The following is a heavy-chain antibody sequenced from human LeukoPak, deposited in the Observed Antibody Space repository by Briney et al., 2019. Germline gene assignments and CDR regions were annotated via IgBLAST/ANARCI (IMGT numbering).Heavy chain of an antibody. CDR3: ARDPLPYYDSSGYYEGAFDI. CDR2: INPSGGST. J-gene: IGHJ3*02. D-gene: IGHD3-22*01. CDR1: GYTFTSYY. Sequence: GASVNDSCKSSGYTFTSYYMHWVRQAPGQGLDWMGIINPSGGSTSYAQKFQGRVTMTRDTSTSTVYMELSSLRSEDTVVYYCARDPLPYYDSSGYYEGAFDIWGQGTMVTVSS. V-gene: IGHV1-46*01.